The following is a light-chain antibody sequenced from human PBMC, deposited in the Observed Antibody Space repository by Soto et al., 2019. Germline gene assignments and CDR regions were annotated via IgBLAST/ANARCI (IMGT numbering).Light chain of an antibody. CDR1: QSASSSY. CDR3: QQRSKWPIT. J-gene: IGKJ5*01. CDR2: DTS. Sequence: DTVLTQSPGTLSLSPGERATLSCRASQSASSSYLAWYQQRPGQAPRLLIYDTSARAAGIPARFSGSGSGTGFTLTISSLEPEDFAVYYCQQRSKWPITFGQGTRLEIK. V-gene: IGKV3D-20*02.